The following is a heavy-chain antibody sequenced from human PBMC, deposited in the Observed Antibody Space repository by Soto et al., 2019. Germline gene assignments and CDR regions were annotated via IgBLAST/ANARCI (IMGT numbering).Heavy chain of an antibody. Sequence: GGSLRLSCAASGFTFSSYAMSWVRQAPGKGLEWVSAISGSGGSTYYADSVKGRFTISRDNSKNTLYLQMNSLRAEDTAVYYCANLGEVPAAIGYYYYGMDVWGQGTTVTVSS. J-gene: IGHJ6*02. CDR1: GFTFSSYA. CDR2: ISGSGGST. CDR3: ANLGEVPAAIGYYYYGMDV. D-gene: IGHD2-2*01. V-gene: IGHV3-23*01.